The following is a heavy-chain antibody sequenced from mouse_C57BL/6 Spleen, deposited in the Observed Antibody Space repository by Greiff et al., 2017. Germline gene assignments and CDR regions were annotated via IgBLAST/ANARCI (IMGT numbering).Heavy chain of an antibody. V-gene: IGHV1-50*01. CDR2: IDPSDSYT. CDR1: GYTFTSYW. D-gene: IGHD1-1*01. J-gene: IGHJ4*01. CDR3: ARSFPITTGAMDY. Sequence: QVQLQQPGAELVKPGASVKLSCKASGYTFTSYWMQWVKQRPGPGLEWIGEIDPSDSYTNYNQKFKGKATLTVDTSSSTAYMQLSSLTSEDSAVYYCARSFPITTGAMDYWGQGTSVTVSS.